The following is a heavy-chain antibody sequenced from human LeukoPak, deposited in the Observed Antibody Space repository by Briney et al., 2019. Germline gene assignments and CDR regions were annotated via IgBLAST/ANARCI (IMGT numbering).Heavy chain of an antibody. V-gene: IGHV4-34*01. D-gene: IGHD6-13*01. CDR3: ARVFSLTGYSSSWYKPYYFDY. Sequence: SETLSLTCAVYGGSFSGYYWSWIRQPPGKGLEWIGEINHSGSTNYNPSLKSRVTISVDTSKNQLSLKLSSVTAADTAVYYCARVFSLTGYSSSWYKPYYFDYWGQGTLVTVSS. J-gene: IGHJ4*02. CDR1: GGSFSGYY. CDR2: INHSGST.